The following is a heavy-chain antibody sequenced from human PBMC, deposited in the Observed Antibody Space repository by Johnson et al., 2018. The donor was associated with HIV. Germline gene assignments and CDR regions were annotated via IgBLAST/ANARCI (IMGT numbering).Heavy chain of an antibody. V-gene: IGHV3-66*01. Sequence: VLLVESGGGLVQPGGSLRLSCAVSGFSVSGNYMTWVRQAPGKGLEWVSVIYSGGSTYYADSVKGRFTISRDNSKNTLFLQMNSLRHEDTAMYYCAKEGDYRVSFGHYSSDAFDMWGQGTMVTVSS. J-gene: IGHJ3*02. CDR2: IYSGGST. D-gene: IGHD2-21*01. CDR3: AKEGDYRVSFGHYSSDAFDM. CDR1: GFSVSGNY.